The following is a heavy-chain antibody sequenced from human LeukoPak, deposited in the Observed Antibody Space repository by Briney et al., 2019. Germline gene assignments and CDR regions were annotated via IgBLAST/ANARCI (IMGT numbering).Heavy chain of an antibody. Sequence: SETLSLTCTVSGGSIRSSSYYWGWIRQPPGKGLEWIGYVHYSGSINYNPSLKSRVTISVDTSKNQFSLKLSSVTAADTAVYYCARGDTFFDYWGQGTLVTVSS. D-gene: IGHD3-9*01. CDR1: GGSIRSSSYY. CDR2: VHYSGSI. J-gene: IGHJ4*02. V-gene: IGHV4-61*05. CDR3: ARGDTFFDY.